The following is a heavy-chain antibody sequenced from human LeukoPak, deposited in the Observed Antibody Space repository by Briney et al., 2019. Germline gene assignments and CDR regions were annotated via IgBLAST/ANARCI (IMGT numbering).Heavy chain of an antibody. J-gene: IGHJ6*03. CDR1: GFTFSTYA. CDR2: ISSSSSYI. V-gene: IGHV3-21*01. Sequence: GSLRLSCAASGFTFSTYAMNWVRQAPGKGLEWVSSISSSSSYIYYADSVKGRFTISRDNAKNSLYLQMNSLRAEDAAVYYCARAGEDIVVVPAAYYYYYYMDVWGKGTTVTVSS. D-gene: IGHD2-2*01. CDR3: ARAGEDIVVVPAAYYYYYYMDV.